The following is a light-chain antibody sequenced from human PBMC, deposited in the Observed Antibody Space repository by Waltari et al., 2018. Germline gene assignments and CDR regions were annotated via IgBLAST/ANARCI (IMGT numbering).Light chain of an antibody. CDR3: QQSYSTPRT. J-gene: IGKJ1*01. Sequence: DIQMTQSPSSLSASVGDRVTITCRASQSISTYLNWYHQKPGKDPKVLIYAASSLQSGVPSRFSGSGYGTDFTLTISNLQPEDFATYYCQQSYSTPRTFGQGTKVEIK. CDR1: QSISTY. CDR2: AAS. V-gene: IGKV1-39*01.